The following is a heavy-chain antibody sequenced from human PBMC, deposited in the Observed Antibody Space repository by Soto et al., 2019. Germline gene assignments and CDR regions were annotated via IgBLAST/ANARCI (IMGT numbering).Heavy chain of an antibody. CDR2: IGDSSSI. Sequence: GGSLRLSCAASGFTFSGYYMSWIRQAPGKGLEWVSYIGDSSSIYHADSVRGRFTISRDNAKNSLYLQMSSLRAEDTAVYYCARIGCCTNGVCYPDYYGLHVWGQGTTVTVSS. CDR1: GFTFSGYY. D-gene: IGHD2-8*01. V-gene: IGHV3-11*01. J-gene: IGHJ6*02. CDR3: ARIGCCTNGVCYPDYYGLHV.